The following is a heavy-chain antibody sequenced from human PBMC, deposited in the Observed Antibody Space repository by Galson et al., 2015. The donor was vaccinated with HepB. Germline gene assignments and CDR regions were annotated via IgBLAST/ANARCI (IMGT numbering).Heavy chain of an antibody. D-gene: IGHD3-3*01. CDR2: INHSGSI. CDR3: ARAIFGDFYAMDV. CDR1: GGSFSGYY. Sequence: SETLSLTCAVYGGSFSGYYWSWVRQPPGKGLEWIGEINHSGSIKNNPSLKSRLTISVDTSKNQFSLKLSSVIAADTAVYYCARAIFGDFYAMDVWGQGTTVTVSS. J-gene: IGHJ6*02. V-gene: IGHV4-34*01.